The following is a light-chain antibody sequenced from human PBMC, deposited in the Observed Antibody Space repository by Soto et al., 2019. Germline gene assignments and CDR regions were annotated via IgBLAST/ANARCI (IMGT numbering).Light chain of an antibody. CDR2: GAS. Sequence: EIVLTQSPGTLSLSPGERATLSCRASQSVSNNYLAWYQQKPGQAPRLLIYGASNRATGIPDRFSGSGSGTDFTLTINSLQPDDFATYYCQQSYSTGTFGQGTKLEI. CDR3: QQSYSTGT. J-gene: IGKJ2*01. V-gene: IGKV3-20*01. CDR1: QSVSNNY.